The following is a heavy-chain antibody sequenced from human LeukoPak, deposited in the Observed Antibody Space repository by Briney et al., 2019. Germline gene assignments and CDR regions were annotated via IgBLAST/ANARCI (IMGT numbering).Heavy chain of an antibody. Sequence: GGSLRLSCEASGLTFSREWMHWVRQAPGKGLVWVSRINNDGSGTTYADSVKGRFTISRDNAKNSLYLQMSSLRAEDTALYYCAKSATVSYYYYMDVWGKGTTVTVSS. J-gene: IGHJ6*03. V-gene: IGHV3-74*03. CDR2: INNDGSGT. CDR3: AKSATVSYYYYMDV. CDR1: GLTFSREW.